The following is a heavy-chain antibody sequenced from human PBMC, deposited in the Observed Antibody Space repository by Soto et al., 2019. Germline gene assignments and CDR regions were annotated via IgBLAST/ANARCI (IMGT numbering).Heavy chain of an antibody. J-gene: IGHJ4*02. CDR1: GFTFSSYG. Sequence: GGSLRLSCAASGFTFSSYGMHWVRQAPGKGLEWVAVISYDGSNKYYADSVKGRFTISRDNSKNTLYLQMNSLRAEDTAVYYCAKDLLMGDYGGKGAYWGQGTLVTVSS. CDR3: AKDLLMGDYGGKGAY. CDR2: ISYDGSNK. D-gene: IGHD4-17*01. V-gene: IGHV3-30*18.